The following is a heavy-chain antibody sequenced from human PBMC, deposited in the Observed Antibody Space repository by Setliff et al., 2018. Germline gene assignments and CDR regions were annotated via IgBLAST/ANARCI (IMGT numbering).Heavy chain of an antibody. CDR2: INPHASEK. CDR1: GFSYSNCW. D-gene: IGHD3-10*01. Sequence: PGGSLRLSCTASGFSYSNCWVSWVRQAPGKGLEWLASINPHASEKYYVDSVKGRFTISRDNAKNSLSLQMNNLRTEDTAVYYWFGAGTCSYWGQGTLVTVSS. J-gene: IGHJ4*02. CDR3: FGAGTCSY. V-gene: IGHV3-7*01.